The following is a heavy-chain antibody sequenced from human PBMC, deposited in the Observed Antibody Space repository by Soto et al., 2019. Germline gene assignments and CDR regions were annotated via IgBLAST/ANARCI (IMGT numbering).Heavy chain of an antibody. CDR3: ARSIVVVTALDY. CDR1: GYTFTSYA. D-gene: IGHD2-21*02. CDR2: INAGNGNT. Sequence: QVQLVQSGAEEKKPGASVKVSCKASGYTFTSYAMHWVRQAPGQRLEWMGWINAGNGNTKYSQKFQSRVTITRDTSASTAYMELSSLRSEDTAVYYCARSIVVVTALDYWGQGTLVTFSS. V-gene: IGHV1-3*05. J-gene: IGHJ4*02.